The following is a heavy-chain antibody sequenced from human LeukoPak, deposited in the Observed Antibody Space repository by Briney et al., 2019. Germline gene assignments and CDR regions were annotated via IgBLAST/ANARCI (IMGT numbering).Heavy chain of an antibody. V-gene: IGHV4-4*07. CDR3: ARVGNYYDSSGYYYFDY. D-gene: IGHD3-22*01. CDR1: GGSISIYY. CDR2: IYTSGST. J-gene: IGHJ4*02. Sequence: SETLSLTCPVSGGSISIYYWSWIRQPAGKGLEWIGRIYTSGSTNYNPSLKSRVTMSVDTSKNRFSLKLSSVTAADTAVYYCARVGNYYDSSGYYYFDYWGQGTLVTVSS.